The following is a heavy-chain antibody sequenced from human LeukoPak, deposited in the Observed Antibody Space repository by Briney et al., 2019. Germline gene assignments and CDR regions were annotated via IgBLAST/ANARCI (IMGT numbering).Heavy chain of an antibody. D-gene: IGHD2-15*01. CDR1: GFTVSSNY. CDR3: ARDHCSGGSCSVDNWFDP. CDR2: IYSGGST. J-gene: IGHJ5*02. Sequence: GGSLRLSCAASGFTVSSNYMSWVRQAPGKGLEWVSVIYSGGSTYYADSVKGRFTISRDNAKNSLYLQMNSLRAEDTALYYCARDHCSGGSCSVDNWFDPWGQGTLVTVSS. V-gene: IGHV3-53*01.